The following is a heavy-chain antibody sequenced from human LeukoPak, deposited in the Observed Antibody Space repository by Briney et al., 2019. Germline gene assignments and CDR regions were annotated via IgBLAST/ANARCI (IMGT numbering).Heavy chain of an antibody. CDR3: ARVAGSIDY. Sequence: ASVTVSCKASGYTFTTYDINWVRQATGQGLEWMGWMNPNSGYTGDAQKFQGRVTITRDTSISTAYMELSSLRSEDTAVYYCARVAGSIDYWGQGTLVTVSS. CDR1: GYTFTTYD. V-gene: IGHV1-8*03. J-gene: IGHJ4*02. CDR2: MNPNSGYT. D-gene: IGHD6-19*01.